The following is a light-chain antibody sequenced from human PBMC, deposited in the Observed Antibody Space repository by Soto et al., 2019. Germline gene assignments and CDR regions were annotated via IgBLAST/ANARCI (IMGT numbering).Light chain of an antibody. Sequence: QSALTQPASVSGSPGQSITISCTGTSSDIGTYNSVSWYQRHPGKAPKLIIYDVSNRPSGVSDRFSGSKSDNTASLTISGLQAEDEADYYCGSYARSTTPHVLFGGGTKLTVL. CDR1: SSDIGTYNS. CDR3: GSYARSTTPHVL. V-gene: IGLV2-14*03. J-gene: IGLJ2*01. CDR2: DVS.